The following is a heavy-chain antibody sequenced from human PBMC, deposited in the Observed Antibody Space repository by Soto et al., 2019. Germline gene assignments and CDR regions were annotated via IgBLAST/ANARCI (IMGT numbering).Heavy chain of an antibody. CDR2: IKSKGNGGTA. V-gene: IGHV3-15*01. Sequence: GGSLRLSCAASGFTINNAWMSWVRQAPGKGLEWVGRIKSKGNGGTADYAAPVKGRFTISRDNAKNSLYLQMNSLRAEDTAVYYCARGRSVRGVIPEIRWGQGTLVTVSS. CDR3: ARGRSVRGVIPEIR. CDR1: GFTINNAW. J-gene: IGHJ4*02. D-gene: IGHD3-10*01.